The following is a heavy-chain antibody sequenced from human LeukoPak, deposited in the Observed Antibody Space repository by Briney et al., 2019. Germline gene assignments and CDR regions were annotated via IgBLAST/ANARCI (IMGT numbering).Heavy chain of an antibody. J-gene: IGHJ4*02. Sequence: GSLRLSCVASGLTFNSHSMSWVRQAPGMGLEWVSVVSTNGDVTFYADSVKGRFTISRDNSKNTLFLQMNSLRAEDTAVYYCAKLSLSGRSQSADYWAREPWSPSPQ. V-gene: IGHV3-23*01. CDR2: VSTNGDVT. CDR3: AKLSLSGRSQSADY. D-gene: IGHD3-10*01. CDR1: GLTFNSHS.